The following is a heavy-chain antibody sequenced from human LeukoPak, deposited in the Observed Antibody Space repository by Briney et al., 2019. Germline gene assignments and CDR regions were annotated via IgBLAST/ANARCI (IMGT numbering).Heavy chain of an antibody. V-gene: IGHV1-24*01. CDR1: GYTLTELS. CDR3: ATGLITFGGVIVH. D-gene: IGHD3-16*02. CDR2: FDPEDGET. Sequence: ASVKVSCKVSGYTLTELSMHWVRQAPGKGLEWMGGFDPEDGETIYAQKFQGRVTMTEDTSTDTAYMELSSPRSEDTAVYYCATGLITFGGVIVHWGQGTLVTVSS. J-gene: IGHJ4*02.